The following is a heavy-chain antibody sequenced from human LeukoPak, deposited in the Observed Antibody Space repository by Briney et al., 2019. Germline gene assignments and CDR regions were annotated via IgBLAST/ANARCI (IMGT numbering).Heavy chain of an antibody. D-gene: IGHD4-17*01. CDR1: GGSFSGYF. J-gene: IGHJ4*02. CDR2: TNHKGTT. V-gene: IGHV4-34*01. Sequence: SETLSLACGASGGSFSGYFWTWIRQPPGKGLEWLGETNHKGTTNYNPSLNSRVSISVNRSKNQFSLKLSSVTAADTAVYYCARVVAIETTVTIDYWGQGTLVTVSS. CDR3: ARVVAIETTVTIDY.